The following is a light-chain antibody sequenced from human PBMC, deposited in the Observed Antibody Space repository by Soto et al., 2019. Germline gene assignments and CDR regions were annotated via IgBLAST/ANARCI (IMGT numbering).Light chain of an antibody. CDR1: QSIATY. Sequence: DIQMTQSPSSLSASVGDRVTITCRASQSIATYLTWYQQKPGKAPNLLIYGATNLHSGAPSRFTGSGSGTDFTLIISSLQPEDFATYYCQQSYSNPPTFGLGTRLEI. V-gene: IGKV1-39*01. J-gene: IGKJ2*01. CDR3: QQSYSNPPT. CDR2: GAT.